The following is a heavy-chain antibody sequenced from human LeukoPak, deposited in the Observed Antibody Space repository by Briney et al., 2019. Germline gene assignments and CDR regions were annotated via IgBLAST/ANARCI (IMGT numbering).Heavy chain of an antibody. CDR2: INHSGST. V-gene: IGHV4-34*01. CDR3: ARSRSGWYGGDY. Sequence: SETLSLTCAVYGGSFSGYYWSWIRQPPGKGLEWIGEINHSGSTNYNPSLKSRVTISVDTSKNQFSLKLSSVTAADTAVYYCARSRSGWYGGDYWGQGTLVTVSS. D-gene: IGHD6-19*01. J-gene: IGHJ4*02. CDR1: GGSFSGYY.